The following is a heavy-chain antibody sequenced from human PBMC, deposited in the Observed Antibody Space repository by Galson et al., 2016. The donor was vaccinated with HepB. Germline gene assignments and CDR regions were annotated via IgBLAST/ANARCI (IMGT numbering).Heavy chain of an antibody. CDR2: ISDRGSA. CDR1: ASTINTHGYF. V-gene: IGHV4-31*03. J-gene: IGHJ4*02. Sequence: TLSLTCTVSASTINTHGYFWSWIRQHPERGLEWIGYISDRGSAYFNPSLKSRTTISIDTSQNQFSLDLTSVTAADTAVYFCARYGSWTGFDYWGQGTLVTVSS. CDR3: ARYGSWTGFDY. D-gene: IGHD3/OR15-3a*01.